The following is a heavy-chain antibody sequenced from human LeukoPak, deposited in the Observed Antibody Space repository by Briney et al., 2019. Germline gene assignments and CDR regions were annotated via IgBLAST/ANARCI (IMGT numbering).Heavy chain of an antibody. J-gene: IGHJ4*02. V-gene: IGHV1-46*01. CDR3: ARADYDFWSGYYLGDYVWGSYRFRRGFDY. CDR2: IYPSGGSP. Sequence: ASVKVSCTASGYTFTSYYMHWVRQAPGQGLEWMGIIYPSGGSPSYAQKLQGRVTMTTDTSTSTAFMELRSLRSDDTAVYYCARADYDFWSGYYLGDYVWGSYRFRRGFDYWGQGTLVTVSS. D-gene: IGHD3-16*02. CDR1: GYTFTSYY.